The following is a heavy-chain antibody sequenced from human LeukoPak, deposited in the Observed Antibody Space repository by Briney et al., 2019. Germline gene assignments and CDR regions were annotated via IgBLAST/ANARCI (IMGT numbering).Heavy chain of an antibody. CDR3: ARAGRFSNYDYYYHMDV. CDR2: IIPRFGRA. CDR1: GYIFTSYG. D-gene: IGHD4-11*01. Sequence: GASVKVSCKASGYIFTSYGINWVRLAPGHGLEWMGGIIPRFGRAKYAQKFQDRVSITSDEPTSTVYMELSSLRSDDTAVYYCARAGRFSNYDYYYHMDVWGKGTTVTVSS. J-gene: IGHJ6*03. V-gene: IGHV1-69*13.